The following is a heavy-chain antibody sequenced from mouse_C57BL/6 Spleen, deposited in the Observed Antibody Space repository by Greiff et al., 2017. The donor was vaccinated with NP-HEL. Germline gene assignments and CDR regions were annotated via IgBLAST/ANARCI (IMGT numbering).Heavy chain of an antibody. V-gene: IGHV5-17*01. D-gene: IGHD2-3*01. CDR1: GFTFSDYG. CDR2: ISSGSSTI. Sequence: EVQVVESGGGLVKPGGSLKLSCAASGFTFSDYGMHWVRQAPEKGLEWVAYISSGSSTIYYVDTVKGRFTISRDNAKNTLFLQMTSLRSEDTAMYYCARGDGYFAMDYWGQGTSVTVSS. CDR3: ARGDGYFAMDY. J-gene: IGHJ4*01.